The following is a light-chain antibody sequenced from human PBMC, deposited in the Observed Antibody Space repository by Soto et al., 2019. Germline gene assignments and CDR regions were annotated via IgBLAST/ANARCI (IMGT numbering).Light chain of an antibody. J-gene: IGKJ4*01. CDR3: HQFFSTPLT. Sequence: DIVMTQSPDSLAVSLGERATINCKSSRSVLHSPTSKKYLSWYQKKPGQPPKLLINWASAREPGVPDRFSGSGSGTDFTLTISRLQAEDVAVYYCHQFFSTPLTFGGGTIVEI. V-gene: IGKV4-1*01. CDR1: RSVLHSPTSKKY. CDR2: WAS.